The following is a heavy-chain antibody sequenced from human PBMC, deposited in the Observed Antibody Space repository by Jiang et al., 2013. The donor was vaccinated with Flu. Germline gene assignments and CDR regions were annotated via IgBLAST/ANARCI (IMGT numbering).Heavy chain of an antibody. J-gene: IGHJ4*02. CDR1: GGSFSGYY. CDR3: ARYLARYYFDY. CDR2: INHSGST. V-gene: IGHV4-34*01. Sequence: LLKPSETLSLTCAVYGGSFSGYYWSWIRQPPGKGLEWIGEINHSGSTNYNPSLKSRVTISVDTSKNQFSLKLSSVTAADTAVYYCARYLARYYFDYWGQGTLVTVSS.